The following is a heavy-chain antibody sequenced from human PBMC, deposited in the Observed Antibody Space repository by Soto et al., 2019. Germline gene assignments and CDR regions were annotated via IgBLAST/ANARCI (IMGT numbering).Heavy chain of an antibody. CDR3: ARDLVSVSVEMATTDAFDI. J-gene: IGHJ3*02. CDR2: INPNSGGT. Sequence: ASVKGSCTASGSTFTGYYMHWVRQAPGQGLEWMGWINPNSGGTNYAQKFQGWVTMTRDTSISTAYMELSRLRSDDTAVYYCARDLVSVSVEMATTDAFDIWGQGTMVTV. V-gene: IGHV1-2*04. D-gene: IGHD5-12*01. CDR1: GSTFTGYY.